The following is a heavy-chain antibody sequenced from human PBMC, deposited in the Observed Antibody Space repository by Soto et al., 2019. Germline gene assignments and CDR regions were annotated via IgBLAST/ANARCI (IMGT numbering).Heavy chain of an antibody. D-gene: IGHD2-21*02. Sequence: QMQLQESGPGLVKPSQTLSLTCNVSGGSISSGTSYWTWIRQHPGEGLEWIGHITFTGATYSNPSLRSRLTMSVDTSKNQFSLKLTSVTAADTATYYCASVPRRGYSYGIDYWGQGTLVTVSS. J-gene: IGHJ4*02. CDR3: ASVPRRGYSYGIDY. CDR1: GGSISSGTSY. CDR2: ITFTGAT. V-gene: IGHV4-31*03.